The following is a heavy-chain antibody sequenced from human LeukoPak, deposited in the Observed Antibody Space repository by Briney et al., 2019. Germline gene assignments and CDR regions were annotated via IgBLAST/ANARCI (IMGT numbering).Heavy chain of an antibody. J-gene: IGHJ4*02. CDR1: GGSISSYY. CDR2: IYTSGST. Sequence: SETLSLTCTVSGGSISSYYWSWIRQPAGKGLEWIGRIYTSGSTNYNPSLKSRVTMSVDTSKNQFSLKLSSVTAADTAVYYCARDRYDYVWGSYRSFDYWGQGTLVTVSS. CDR3: ARDRYDYVWGSYRSFDY. V-gene: IGHV4-4*07. D-gene: IGHD3-16*02.